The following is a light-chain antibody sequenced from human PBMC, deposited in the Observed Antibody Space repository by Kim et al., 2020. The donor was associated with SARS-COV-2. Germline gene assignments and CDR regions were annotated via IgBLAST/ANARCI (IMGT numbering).Light chain of an antibody. CDR1: QNISTC. J-gene: IGKJ1*01. V-gene: IGKV1-5*01. Sequence: AAVGDRVTITGRASQNISTCLAWYQQRPGKAPKVLIYDASKLQSGVPSRFSGSGSETEFTLTINGLQPDDFATYHCQQYKTYWTFGQGTKVDIK. CDR3: QQYKTYWT. CDR2: DAS.